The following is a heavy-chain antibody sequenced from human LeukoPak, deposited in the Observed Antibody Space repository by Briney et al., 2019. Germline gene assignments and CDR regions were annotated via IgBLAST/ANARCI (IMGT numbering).Heavy chain of an antibody. CDR3: ARRLTGTVDH. V-gene: IGHV4-39*01. CDR1: GGSISSSLYY. D-gene: IGHD3-9*01. Sequence: SETLSLTCAVSGGSISSSLYYWAWIRQPPGQRLEWIGSIFYRGDTYYNPSFTSRVTISVDTSKNQFSLKLRSVTAADTAVYYCARRLTGTVDHWGQGTLVTVSS. CDR2: IFYRGDT. J-gene: IGHJ4*02.